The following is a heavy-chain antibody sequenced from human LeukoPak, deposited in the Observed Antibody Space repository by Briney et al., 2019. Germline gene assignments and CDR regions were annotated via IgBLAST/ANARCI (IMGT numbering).Heavy chain of an antibody. Sequence: SETLSLTCAVYGGSFSGYYWSWIRQPPGKGLEWIGEINHSGSTNYNPSLKSRVTISVDTSKNQFSLKLSSVTAADTAVYYCARGRHSSGYYSTLDAFDIWGQGTMVTVSS. D-gene: IGHD3-22*01. V-gene: IGHV4-34*01. CDR1: GGSFSGYY. CDR3: ARGRHSSGYYSTLDAFDI. J-gene: IGHJ3*02. CDR2: INHSGST.